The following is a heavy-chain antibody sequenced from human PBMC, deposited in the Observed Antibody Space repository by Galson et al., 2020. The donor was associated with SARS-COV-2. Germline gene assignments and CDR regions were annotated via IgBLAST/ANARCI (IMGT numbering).Heavy chain of an antibody. Sequence: SETLSPTCTVSGGSISSYYWSWIRQPAGKGLEFIGRIYTSENTNYNPSLKSRVTMSVDTSKNQVSLKLTSVTAADTAIYFCAREISYGWYDFWGRGAPVIVSS. V-gene: IGHV4-4*07. CDR2: IYTSENT. CDR1: GGSISSYY. CDR3: AREISYGWYDF. J-gene: IGHJ5*01. D-gene: IGHD5-18*01.